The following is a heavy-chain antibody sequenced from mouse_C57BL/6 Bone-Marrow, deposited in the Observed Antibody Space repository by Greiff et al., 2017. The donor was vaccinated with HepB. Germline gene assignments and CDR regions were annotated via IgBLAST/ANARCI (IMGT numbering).Heavy chain of an antibody. V-gene: IGHV5-12*01. CDR1: GFTFSDYY. Sequence: EVKLVESGGGLVQPGGSLKLSCAASGFTFSDYYMYWVRQTPEKRLEWVAYISNGGGSTYYPDTVEGRFTISRDNAKNTLYLQMSRLKSEDTAMYYCARGDYDYDWFAYWGQGTLVTVSA. J-gene: IGHJ3*01. CDR2: ISNGGGST. CDR3: ARGDYDYDWFAY. D-gene: IGHD2-4*01.